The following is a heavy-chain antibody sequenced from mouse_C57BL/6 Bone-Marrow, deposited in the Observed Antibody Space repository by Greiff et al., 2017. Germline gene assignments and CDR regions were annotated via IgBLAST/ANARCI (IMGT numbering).Heavy chain of an antibody. CDR1: GFNIKNTY. CDR2: IDPANGNT. V-gene: IGHV14-3*01. Sequence: VQLQQSVAELVRPGASVKLSCTASGFNIKNTYMHWVKQRPEQGLEWIGRIDPANGNTKYAPKFQGKATITADTSSNTAYLQLSSLTSEDTAIYYCAKSDYGSSLFYAMDYWGQGTSVTVSS. D-gene: IGHD1-1*01. CDR3: AKSDYGSSLFYAMDY. J-gene: IGHJ4*01.